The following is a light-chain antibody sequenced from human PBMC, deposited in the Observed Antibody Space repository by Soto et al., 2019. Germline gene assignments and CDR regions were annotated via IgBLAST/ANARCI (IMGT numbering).Light chain of an antibody. J-gene: IGLJ2*01. CDR2: RNN. V-gene: IGLV1-44*01. CDR3: AAWDDSLNGVI. CDR1: TSNIGSIT. Sequence: QSVLTQPPSASGTPGQSVTISCSGSTSNIGSITVNWYQHLPGTAPNFLIYRNNQRPSGVPDRFSGSKSGTSASLAFSGLQSEDEADYYCAAWDDSLNGVIFGGGTQLTVL.